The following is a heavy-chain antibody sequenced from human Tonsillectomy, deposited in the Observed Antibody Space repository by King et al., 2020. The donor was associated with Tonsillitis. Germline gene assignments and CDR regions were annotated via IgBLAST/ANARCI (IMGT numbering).Heavy chain of an antibody. V-gene: IGHV1-69*01. J-gene: IGHJ4*02. CDR3: ARDCSGGTCFEY. CDR2: IIPLFRTT. CDR1: GGTFSSYS. Sequence: LQLVQSGAEVKKPGSSVKVSCKSSGGTFSSYSISWIRQAPGQGLEWMGGIIPLFRTTSYAQKFQGRVTITADDSTSTAYLELSGLRSEDTAVYYCARDCSGGTCFEYWGQGALITVSS. D-gene: IGHD2-15*01.